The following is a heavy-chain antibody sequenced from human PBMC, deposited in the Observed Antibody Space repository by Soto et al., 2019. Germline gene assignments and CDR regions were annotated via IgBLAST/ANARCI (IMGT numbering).Heavy chain of an antibody. CDR1: GYTFTGYY. Sequence: ASVKVSCKASGYTFTGYYMHLVRKAPGQGLEWMGWINPNSGGTNYAQKFQGWVTMTRDTSISTAYMELSRLRSDDTAVYYCARGIGGTTGAFDIWGQGTMVTVSS. V-gene: IGHV1-2*04. CDR3: ARGIGGTTGAFDI. CDR2: INPNSGGT. J-gene: IGHJ3*02. D-gene: IGHD1-1*01.